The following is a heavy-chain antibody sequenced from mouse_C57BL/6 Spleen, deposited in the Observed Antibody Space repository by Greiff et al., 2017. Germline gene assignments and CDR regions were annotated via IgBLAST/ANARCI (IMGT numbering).Heavy chain of an antibody. CDR3: AREGGWLLNY. Sequence: QVQLQQSGAELVRPGTSVKVSCKASGYAFTNYLIEWVKQRPGQGLEWIGVINPGSGGTNYNEKFKGKATLTADKSSSTAYMQLSSLTSEDSAGYFCAREGGWLLNYWGQGTTLTVSS. CDR2: INPGSGGT. V-gene: IGHV1-54*01. CDR1: GYAFTNYL. J-gene: IGHJ2*01. D-gene: IGHD2-3*01.